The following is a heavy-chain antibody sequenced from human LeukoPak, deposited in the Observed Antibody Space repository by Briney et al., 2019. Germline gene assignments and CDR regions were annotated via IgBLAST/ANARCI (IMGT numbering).Heavy chain of an antibody. J-gene: IGHJ4*02. Sequence: GGSLRLSCAASGFTFSSYVMSWVRQAPGKGLEWVSSISSGSTYIYYADSVKGRFTISRDNAKNSLYLQMNSLRAEDTAVYYCARLGYCSGGSCSSFDYWGQGTLVTVSS. CDR2: ISSGSTYI. V-gene: IGHV3-21*01. D-gene: IGHD2-15*01. CDR1: GFTFSSYV. CDR3: ARLGYCSGGSCSSFDY.